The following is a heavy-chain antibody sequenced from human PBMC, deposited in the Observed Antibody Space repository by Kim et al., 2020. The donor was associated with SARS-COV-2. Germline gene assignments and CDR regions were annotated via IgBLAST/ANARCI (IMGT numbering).Heavy chain of an antibody. Sequence: GGSLRLSCAASGFTFSNAWMTWVRQAPGKGLEWVGCIKSKTDGGTTDYAAPVKGRFTISRDDSKNTLYLQMNSLKTEDTAVYYCTTSPAGVGDIWGQGTMVTVSS. CDR3: TTSPAGVGDI. V-gene: IGHV3-15*01. CDR1: GFTFSNAW. D-gene: IGHD3-10*01. J-gene: IGHJ3*02. CDR2: IKSKTDGGTT.